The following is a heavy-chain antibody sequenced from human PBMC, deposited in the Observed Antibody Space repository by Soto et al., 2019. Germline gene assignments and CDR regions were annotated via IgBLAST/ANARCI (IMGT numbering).Heavy chain of an antibody. D-gene: IGHD3-3*01. CDR3: ARVRTIFGVVPPENWFDP. Sequence: SETLSLTCTVSGDSISSGDYYWSWIRQPPGKGLEWIAYIYYSGTTYYNPSLKSRVTMSVDTSKNLFSLRLSFVTAADTAVYYCARVRTIFGVVPPENWFDPCGQGTLVTVS. CDR2: IYYSGTT. CDR1: GDSISSGDYY. V-gene: IGHV4-30-4*01. J-gene: IGHJ5*02.